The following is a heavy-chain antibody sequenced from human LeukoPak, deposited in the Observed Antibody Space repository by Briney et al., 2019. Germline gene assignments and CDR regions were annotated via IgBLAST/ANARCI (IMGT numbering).Heavy chain of an antibody. CDR3: ARDPGGSGSYYNPYFDY. Sequence: GGSLRLSCAASGFSFSSYSINWVCHAPGKGLEWVSSISSSSSYIYYADSVKGRFTISRDNAKNSLYLQMNSLRAEDTAVYYCARDPGGSGSYYNPYFDYWGQGTLVTVSS. J-gene: IGHJ4*02. CDR2: ISSSSSYI. D-gene: IGHD3-10*01. CDR1: GFSFSSYS. V-gene: IGHV3-21*01.